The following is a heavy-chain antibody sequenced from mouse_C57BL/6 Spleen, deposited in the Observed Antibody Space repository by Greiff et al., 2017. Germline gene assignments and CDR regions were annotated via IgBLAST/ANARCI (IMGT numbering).Heavy chain of an antibody. CDR3: ARDVYGSRDYCC. CDR1: GFPFSSYA. V-gene: IGHV5-4*01. Sequence: EVQLVESGGGLVKPGGSLKLSCAASGFPFSSYAMSWVRQTPEKRLEWVATISDGGSDTYYTDNVKGRFTFARDHAKNNRYLQMSHLTSEDTAMYYCARDVYGSRDYCCWGQGTTLTVST. CDR2: ISDGGSDT. J-gene: IGHJ2*01. D-gene: IGHD1-1*01.